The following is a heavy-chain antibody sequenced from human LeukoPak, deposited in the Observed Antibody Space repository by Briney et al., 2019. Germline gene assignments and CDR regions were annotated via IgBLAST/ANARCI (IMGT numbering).Heavy chain of an antibody. D-gene: IGHD4-23*01. V-gene: IGHV3-66*01. Sequence: PGGSLRLSCAASGFIVSSNYMRWVRQAPGEGLEWVSVIYSGGSTYYADSVKGRFTISRDNSKNTLYLQMNSLRAEDTAVYYCARVFTTVVSYYFDYWGQGTLVTVSS. CDR1: GFIVSSNY. J-gene: IGHJ4*02. CDR3: ARVFTTVVSYYFDY. CDR2: IYSGGST.